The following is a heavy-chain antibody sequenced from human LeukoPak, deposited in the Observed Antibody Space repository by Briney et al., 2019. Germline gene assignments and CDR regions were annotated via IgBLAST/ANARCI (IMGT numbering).Heavy chain of an antibody. CDR1: GGSSSGYY. CDR2: INHSGST. CDR3: ARGSTSCYDY. J-gene: IGHJ4*02. D-gene: IGHD2-2*01. Sequence: PSETLSLTCAVYGGSSSGYYWSWIRQPPGKGLEWSGEINHSGSTNYNPSLKSRVTISVDTSKNQFSLKLSSATAADTAVYYCARGSTSCYDYWGQGTLVTVSS. V-gene: IGHV4-34*01.